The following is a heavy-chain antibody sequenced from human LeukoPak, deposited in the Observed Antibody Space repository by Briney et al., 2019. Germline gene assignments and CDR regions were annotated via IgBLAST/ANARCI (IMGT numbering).Heavy chain of an antibody. J-gene: IGHJ5*02. Sequence: ASVKVSCKTSGYTFTSYGIIWVRQAPGQGLEWMGWISGYNGYTHYAHNLQGRVTMTTDTSTSTAYMELRSLRSDDTAVYYCARDEARYSSGYYPNWFDPWGQGTLVTVSS. V-gene: IGHV1-18*01. D-gene: IGHD3-22*01. CDR3: ARDEARYSSGYYPNWFDP. CDR1: GYTFTSYG. CDR2: ISGYNGYT.